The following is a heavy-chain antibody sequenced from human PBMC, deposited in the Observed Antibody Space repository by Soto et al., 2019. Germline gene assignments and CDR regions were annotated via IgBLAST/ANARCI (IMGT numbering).Heavy chain of an antibody. V-gene: IGHV3-43*01. J-gene: IGHJ4*02. CDR1: GFMFDDFS. CDR2: IGRDGINT. Sequence: ESGGVVVPPGGSLRLSCAASGFMFDDFSMHWVRQAPGKGLEWVALIGRDGINTYYADSVRGRFIVSRDNSKNSLYLQMNSLRSEGSALYYCVKERDDASWTAFDHWGQGTLVTVSS. CDR3: VKERDDASWTAFDH. D-gene: IGHD2-2*01.